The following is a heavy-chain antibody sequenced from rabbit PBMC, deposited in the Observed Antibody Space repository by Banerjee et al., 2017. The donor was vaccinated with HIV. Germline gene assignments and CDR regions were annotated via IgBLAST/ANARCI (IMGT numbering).Heavy chain of an antibody. CDR2: INAADDSKI. CDR1: GFDLSDYYY. Sequence: QEQLEESGGDLVKPEGSLTLTCKASGFDLSDYYYMCWVRQAPVTGLEWIACINAADDSKICYASWAKGRFTISKTSSTTVTLQMTSLTAADTATYFCARDLAGVIGWNFGLWGPGTLVTVS. D-gene: IGHD4-1*01. CDR3: ARDLAGVIGWNFGL. V-gene: IGHV1S45*01. J-gene: IGHJ4*01.